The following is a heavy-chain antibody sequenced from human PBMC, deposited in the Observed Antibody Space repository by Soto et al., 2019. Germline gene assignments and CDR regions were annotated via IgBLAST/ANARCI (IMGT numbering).Heavy chain of an antibody. Sequence: PGGSLRLSCATSGLTFSSYEMNWVRQAPGKGLEWVSYISSSGSTIYYADSVKGRFTISRDNAKNSLYLQMDSLRAEDTAVYYCARDQEAGSFLPYYYGLDVWGQGTTVTVSS. CDR3: ARDQEAGSFLPYYYGLDV. CDR1: GLTFSSYE. V-gene: IGHV3-48*03. D-gene: IGHD6-13*01. J-gene: IGHJ6*02. CDR2: ISSSGSTI.